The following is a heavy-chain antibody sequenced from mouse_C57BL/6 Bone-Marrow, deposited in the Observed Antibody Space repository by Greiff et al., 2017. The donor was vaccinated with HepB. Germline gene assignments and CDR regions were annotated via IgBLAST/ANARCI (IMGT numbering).Heavy chain of an antibody. CDR2: ISSGGSYT. CDR1: GFTFSSYG. CDR3: ARTSGYYYGSSFDY. V-gene: IGHV5-6*01. D-gene: IGHD1-1*01. Sequence: EVQLVESGGDLVKPGGSLKLSCAASGFTFSSYGMSWVRQTPDKRLEWVATISSGGSYTYYPDSVKGRFTISRDNAKNTLYLQMSSLKSEDTAMYYWARTSGYYYGSSFDYWGQGTTLTVSS. J-gene: IGHJ2*01.